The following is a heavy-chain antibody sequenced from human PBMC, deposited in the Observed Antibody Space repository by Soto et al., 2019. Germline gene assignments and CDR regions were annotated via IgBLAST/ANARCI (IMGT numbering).Heavy chain of an antibody. CDR1: GASISGYY. Sequence: SETLSLTCTVSGASISGYYWSWIRKSAGKGLAWIGRIYATGTTDYNPSLKSRVMMSVDTSKTQFSPKLRSVTAADTAVYYCVRDGTKTLRDWFDPWGQG. CDR2: IYATGTT. J-gene: IGHJ5*02. CDR3: VRDGTKTLRDWFDP. V-gene: IGHV4-4*07. D-gene: IGHD1-1*01.